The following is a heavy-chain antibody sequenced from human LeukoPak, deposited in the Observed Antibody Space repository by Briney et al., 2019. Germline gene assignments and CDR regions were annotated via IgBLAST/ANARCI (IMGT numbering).Heavy chain of an antibody. CDR3: AKGSSGYFLDL. J-gene: IGHJ5*02. D-gene: IGHD3-22*01. CDR1: GFIFNNYG. Sequence: SGGSLRLSCAASGFIFNNYGLVWVRQAPGKGLEWVSAISNDGGGTTYADFVKGRFTIPRDNSKNTLFLQMNSLRADDTALYYCAKGSSGYFLDLWGQGTLVTVSS. CDR2: ISNDGGGT. V-gene: IGHV3-23*01.